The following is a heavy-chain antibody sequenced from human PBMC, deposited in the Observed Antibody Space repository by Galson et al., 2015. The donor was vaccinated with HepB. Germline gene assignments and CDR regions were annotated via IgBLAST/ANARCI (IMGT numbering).Heavy chain of an antibody. Sequence: SLRLSCAASGFTVSSTYMSWVRQAPGKGLEWVSVVYSGGSTYYADSVKGRFTISRDNSKNTLYLQMNSLRAEDTAVYYCASCSGDSCGAFDIWGQGTMVTVSS. J-gene: IGHJ3*02. CDR3: ASCSGDSCGAFDI. V-gene: IGHV3-66*01. D-gene: IGHD2-15*01. CDR2: VYSGGST. CDR1: GFTVSSTY.